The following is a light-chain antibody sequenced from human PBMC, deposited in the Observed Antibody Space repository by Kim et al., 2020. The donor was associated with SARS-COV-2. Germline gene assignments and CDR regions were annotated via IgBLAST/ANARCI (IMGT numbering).Light chain of an antibody. Sequence: LTQPRSVSGSPGQSVTISCTGTSSDVGGYDYVSWYQQHPGKAPKLIIYNVSKRPSGVPDRFSGSKSGNTASLTISGLQAEDEADYYCCSYVGIFSEVFGGGTQLTVL. CDR3: CSYVGIFSEV. CDR2: NVS. V-gene: IGLV2-11*01. CDR1: SSDVGGYDY. J-gene: IGLJ2*01.